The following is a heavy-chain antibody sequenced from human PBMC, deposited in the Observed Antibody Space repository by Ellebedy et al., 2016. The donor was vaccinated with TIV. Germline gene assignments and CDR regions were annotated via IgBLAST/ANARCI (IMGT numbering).Heavy chain of an antibody. CDR3: ARQYYDFWSGNYGLDV. V-gene: IGHV5-51*01. CDR1: GYGFASYW. CDR2: IYPGDYDT. Sequence: GASLKISXKASGYGFASYWIAWVRQMPGNGLEWMGIIYPGDYDTRYSPSFQGQVTISADKSISTAYLQWSSLKASDTPIYYCARQYYDFWSGNYGLDVWGQGTAVTVSS. J-gene: IGHJ6*02. D-gene: IGHD3-3*01.